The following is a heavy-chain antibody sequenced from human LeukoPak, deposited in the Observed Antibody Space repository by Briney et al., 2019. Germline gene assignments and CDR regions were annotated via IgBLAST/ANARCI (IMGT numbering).Heavy chain of an antibody. J-gene: IGHJ4*02. CDR1: LLTFRDFW. CDR3: ATGHSYGYDY. CDR2: VKGDGRTT. V-gene: IGHV3-74*01. D-gene: IGHD5-18*01. Sequence: PVGSLRLSCAASLLTFRDFWMHWVREPPGKGLVWVALVKGDGRTTIYADSVKGRFTISRDNARNTLYLQMNSLRADDSGVYYCATGHSYGYDYWGQGVLVTVSS.